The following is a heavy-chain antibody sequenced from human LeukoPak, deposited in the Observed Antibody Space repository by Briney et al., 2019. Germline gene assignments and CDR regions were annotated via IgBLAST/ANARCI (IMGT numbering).Heavy chain of an antibody. J-gene: IGHJ4*02. V-gene: IGHV3-11*05. CDR2: ISSTSSYT. CDR3: ARDSMVREKLLDY. D-gene: IGHD3-10*01. Sequence: GGSLRLSCAASGFTFSDYYMSWVRQAPGKGLEWVSYISSTSSYTNYADSVKGRSTISRDNAKNSLYLQMNSLRADDTAVYYCARDSMVREKLLDYWGEGALVTVSS. CDR1: GFTFSDYY.